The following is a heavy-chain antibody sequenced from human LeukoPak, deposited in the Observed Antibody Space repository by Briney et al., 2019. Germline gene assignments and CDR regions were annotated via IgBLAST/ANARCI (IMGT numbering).Heavy chain of an antibody. J-gene: IGHJ6*02. Sequence: GASVKVSCKASGGTFSSYAISWVRQAPGQGLEWMGGIIPIFGTANYAQKFQGRVTITADESTSTAYMELRSLRSDDTAVYYCARDSPQLERRYYYYGMDVWGQGTTVTVSS. CDR1: GGTFSSYA. CDR3: ARDSPQLERRYYYYGMDV. V-gene: IGHV1-69*13. D-gene: IGHD1-1*01. CDR2: IIPIFGTA.